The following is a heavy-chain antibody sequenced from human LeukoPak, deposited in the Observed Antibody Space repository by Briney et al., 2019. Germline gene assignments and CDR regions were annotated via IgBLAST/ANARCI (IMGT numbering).Heavy chain of an antibody. CDR3: ARGQITSAWLDC. CDR2: LYSGGST. D-gene: IGHD6-19*01. J-gene: IGHJ4*02. CDR1: GFTVSRNY. Sequence: PGGSLRLSCAASGFTVSRNYMSWVRPAPEKGLEWLSVLYSGGSTYYADSVKGRFTISRDDSGNTLYLQMNSLTADDTAVYYCARGQITSAWLDCWGQGTLVTVSS. V-gene: IGHV3-53*01.